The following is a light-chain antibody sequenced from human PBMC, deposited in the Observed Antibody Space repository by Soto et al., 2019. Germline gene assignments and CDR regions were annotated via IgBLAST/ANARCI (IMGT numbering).Light chain of an antibody. Sequence: QSVLTQPASVSGSPGQSITISCTGTSSDVGSDNVVSWYQQHPGKVPKVLVYVDSKRPSGVSNRFSGSKSGNTASLTISGLQAEDEADYYCCSYAGSGTWVFGGGTKLTV. CDR3: CSYAGSGTWV. V-gene: IGLV2-23*01. CDR1: SSDVGSDNV. J-gene: IGLJ3*02. CDR2: VDS.